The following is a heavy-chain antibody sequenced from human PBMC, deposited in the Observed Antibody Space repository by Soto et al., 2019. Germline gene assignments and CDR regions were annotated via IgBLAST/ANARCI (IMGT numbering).Heavy chain of an antibody. D-gene: IGHD6-19*01. Sequence: SETLSLTCAVSGDSVISNWWWGWVRQSPGKGVEWIADMLHSGNTNYSPSLESRVTLSVDKSKNQFSLKMNSMTAADTAVYFCVMSPGWYKIDSWGQGILVTVSS. CDR1: GDSVISNWW. CDR3: VMSPGWYKIDS. J-gene: IGHJ4*02. V-gene: IGHV4-4*02. CDR2: MLHSGNT.